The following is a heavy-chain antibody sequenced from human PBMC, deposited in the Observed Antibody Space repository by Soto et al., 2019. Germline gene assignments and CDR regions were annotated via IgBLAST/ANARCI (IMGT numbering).Heavy chain of an antibody. CDR2: ISYDGSNK. J-gene: IGHJ4*02. D-gene: IGHD3-9*01. Sequence: GGSLRLSCAASGFTFSSYGMHWVRQAPGKGLEWVAVISYDGSNKYYADSVKGRFTISRDNSKNTLYLQMNSLRAEDTAVYYCAKDRGFYDFLTGYYRGRYFDYWGQGTLVTVSS. CDR3: AKDRGFYDFLTGYYRGRYFDY. CDR1: GFTFSSYG. V-gene: IGHV3-30*18.